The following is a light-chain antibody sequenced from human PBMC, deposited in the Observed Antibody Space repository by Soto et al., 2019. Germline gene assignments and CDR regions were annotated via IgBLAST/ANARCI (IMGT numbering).Light chain of an antibody. CDR2: GNH. CDR1: SSNIGAPYD. CDR3: KSYDSSLSGYV. J-gene: IGLJ1*01. Sequence: QSALTQPPSVSGAPGQTVIISCSGSSSNIGAPYDVNWYRQLPGTVPKLLIYGNHNRPSGVPDRFSGSKSGTSASLAITGLQAEDEADSYCKSYDSSLSGYVFGTGTKVTVL. V-gene: IGLV1-40*01.